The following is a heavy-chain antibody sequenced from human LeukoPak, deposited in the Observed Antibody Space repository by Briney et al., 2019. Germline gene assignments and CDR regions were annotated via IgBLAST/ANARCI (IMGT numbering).Heavy chain of an antibody. D-gene: IGHD1-26*01. Sequence: SETLSLTCTVSGGSVSSGSYYWSWIRQPPGKGLEWIGYIYYSGSTNYNPSLKSRVTISVDTSKNQFSLKLSSVTAADTAVFYCARVWGGSYFDYWGQGTLVTVSS. J-gene: IGHJ4*02. CDR2: IYYSGST. CDR3: ARVWGGSYFDY. CDR1: GGSVSSGSYY. V-gene: IGHV4-61*01.